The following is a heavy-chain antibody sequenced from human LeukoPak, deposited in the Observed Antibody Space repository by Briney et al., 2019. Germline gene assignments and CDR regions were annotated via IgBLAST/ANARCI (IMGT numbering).Heavy chain of an antibody. V-gene: IGHV3-23*01. CDR3: ANRFYYGVLTPS. J-gene: IGHJ4*02. Sequence: GGSLRLSCAASGFTFNSYAMSWVRQAPGKGLEWVSAISGSGGSTYYADSVKGRFTISRDNSKNTLYLQMNSLRAEDTAVYYCANRFYYGVLTPSWGQGTLVTVSS. CDR1: GFTFNSYA. D-gene: IGHD4-17*01. CDR2: ISGSGGST.